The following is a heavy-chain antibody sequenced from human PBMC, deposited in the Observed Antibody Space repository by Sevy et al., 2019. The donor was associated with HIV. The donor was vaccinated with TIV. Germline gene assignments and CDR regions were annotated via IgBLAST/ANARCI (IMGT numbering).Heavy chain of an antibody. V-gene: IGHV3-30*02. CDR1: GFIFNQFG. CDR2: TRYDGTTK. Sequence: GGSLRLSCTAYGFIFNQFGFHWVRQAPGKGPEWVAFTRYDGTTKYYADSVKGRFTISRENSKNTLYLQMNSLRAEDTAVYYCARERIAVAGMGYYFDFWGQGTLVTVSS. J-gene: IGHJ4*02. CDR3: ARERIAVAGMGYYFDF. D-gene: IGHD6-19*01.